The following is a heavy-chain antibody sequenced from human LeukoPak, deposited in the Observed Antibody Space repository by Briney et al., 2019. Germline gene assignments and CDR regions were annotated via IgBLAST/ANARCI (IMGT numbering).Heavy chain of an antibody. CDR1: GVTFGAYT. Sequence: PGGSLRLSCAASGVTFGAYTVPWVRQAPGKGLEWVSLISYDGKTTIYGDSVKGRFTISRDTSPNTVYLRMNSLRADDTAVYYCARGRYDSADSWGQGTLVTVSS. D-gene: IGHD3-22*01. CDR2: ISYDGKTT. J-gene: IGHJ5*02. CDR3: ARGRYDSADS. V-gene: IGHV3-30*17.